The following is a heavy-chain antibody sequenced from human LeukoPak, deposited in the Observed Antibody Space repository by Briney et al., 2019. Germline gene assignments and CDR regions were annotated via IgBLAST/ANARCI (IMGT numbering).Heavy chain of an antibody. D-gene: IGHD6-19*01. V-gene: IGHV3-23*01. Sequence: GGSLRLSCAASGFTFSTLAMGWVRQAPGKGLEWVSVISDSGGTTYYADSVKGRFTISRDNSRNTLYLQMNSLRVEDTAVYYCAKDARRSSGWYFFDHWGQGTLVTVSS. J-gene: IGHJ4*02. CDR2: ISDSGGTT. CDR3: AKDARRSSGWYFFDH. CDR1: GFTFSTLA.